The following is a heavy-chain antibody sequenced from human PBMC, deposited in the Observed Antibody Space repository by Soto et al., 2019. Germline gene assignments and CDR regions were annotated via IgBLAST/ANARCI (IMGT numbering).Heavy chain of an antibody. Sequence: QVHLQESGPGLIKPSETLSLTCSVSGASVTSDSYHWTWIRQPPGKGLEWIGQTGSTNYNSTLKSRNTISVDSSNIQFSRNLDSVTAAYAAMYYCAIYKAGAGGNGFWGQGTLVIVSS. V-gene: IGHV4-61*01. CDR3: AIYKAGAGGNGF. D-gene: IGHD6-19*01. CDR2: QTGST. CDR1: GASVTSDSYH. J-gene: IGHJ4*02.